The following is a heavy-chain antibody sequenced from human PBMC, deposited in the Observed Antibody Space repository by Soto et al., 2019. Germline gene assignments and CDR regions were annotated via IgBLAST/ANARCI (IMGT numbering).Heavy chain of an antibody. CDR2: IRAYNGDT. J-gene: IGHJ4*02. D-gene: IGHD5-18*01. CDR3: AWKAMGAPVDQ. V-gene: IGHV1-18*01. Sequence: QVQLVQSGAEVKKPGASVKVSCKASGFTFITYGFTWVRQAPGQGLAWMGWIRAYNGDTHYAQKLQGRVTMTTATSTSTAYMDLWSLTSDDTGANYCAWKAMGAPVDQWCQGTLVMVSS. CDR1: GFTFITYG.